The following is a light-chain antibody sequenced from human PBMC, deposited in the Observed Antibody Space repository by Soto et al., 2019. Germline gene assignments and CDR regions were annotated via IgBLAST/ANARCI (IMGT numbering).Light chain of an antibody. CDR1: SSDVGGYKH. J-gene: IGLJ2*01. CDR2: EVS. CDR3: NAYAASNNFV. Sequence: QSALTQPPSASGSPGQSVTISCTGTSSDVGGYKHVSWYQQHPGKAPKLMIYEVSKRPSGVPDRFSGSKSGNTASLTVSGLQAEDEADYYWNAYAASNNFVFGGGTKLTVL. V-gene: IGLV2-8*01.